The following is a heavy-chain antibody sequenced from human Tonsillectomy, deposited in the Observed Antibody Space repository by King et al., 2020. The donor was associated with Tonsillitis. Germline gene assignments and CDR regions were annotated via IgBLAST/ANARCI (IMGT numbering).Heavy chain of an antibody. CDR2: ITGSGAHT. J-gene: IGHJ4*02. Sequence: DVQLVESGGGLVQPGGSLRLSCAASGFPFTNYAMTWVRQSPGKGLEWVSTITGSGAHTHYADSVKGRFSIARDNSKNTLYLQMSTLRVEDTALYYCAGDGSGYYGGIDFWGRGTLVTVSS. V-gene: IGHV3-23*04. CDR3: AGDGSGYYGGIDF. D-gene: IGHD3-22*01. CDR1: GFPFTNYA.